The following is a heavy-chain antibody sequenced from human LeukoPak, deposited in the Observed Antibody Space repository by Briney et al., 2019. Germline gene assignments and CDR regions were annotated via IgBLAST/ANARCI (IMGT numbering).Heavy chain of an antibody. CDR3: ASAISVEYSGPLPDYYGMDV. V-gene: IGHV3-74*01. D-gene: IGHD6-6*01. CDR1: GFTFSSYW. CDR2: INSDGSST. J-gene: IGHJ6*02. Sequence: GGSLRLPCAASGFTFSSYWMLWVRQAPGKGLVWVSRINSDGSSTSYADSVKGRFTISRDNAKNTLYLQMNRLRAEDTAVYYCASAISVEYSGPLPDYYGMDVWGQGTTVTVSS.